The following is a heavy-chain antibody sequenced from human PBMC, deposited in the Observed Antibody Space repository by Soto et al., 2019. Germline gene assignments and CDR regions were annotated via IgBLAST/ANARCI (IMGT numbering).Heavy chain of an antibody. D-gene: IGHD4-4*01. Sequence: GSLRLSCAASGFTFSSYGMHWVRQAPGKGLEWVAVIWYDGSNKYYADSVKGRFTISRDNSKNTLYLQMNSLRAEGTAVYYCAKYDYSNFRDWFDPWGQGTLVTVSS. J-gene: IGHJ5*02. CDR2: IWYDGSNK. CDR1: GFTFSSYG. CDR3: AKYDYSNFRDWFDP. V-gene: IGHV3-33*06.